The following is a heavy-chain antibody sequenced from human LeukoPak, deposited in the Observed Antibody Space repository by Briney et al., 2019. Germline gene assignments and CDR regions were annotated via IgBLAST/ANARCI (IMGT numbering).Heavy chain of an antibody. D-gene: IGHD1-7*01. CDR2: ISSSSSYI. CDR1: GFTFSGYA. V-gene: IGHV3-21*01. J-gene: IGHJ4*02. Sequence: GGSLRLSCAASGFTFSGYAMNWVRQAPGKGLEWVSSISSSSSYIYYADSVRGRFTISRDNAKNSLYLQMNSLRAEDTAVYYCARALTGTTGFDYWGQGTLVTVSS. CDR3: ARALTGTTGFDY.